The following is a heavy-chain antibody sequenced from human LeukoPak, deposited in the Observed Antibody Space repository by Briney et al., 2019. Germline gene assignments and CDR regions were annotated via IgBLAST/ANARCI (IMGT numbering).Heavy chain of an antibody. J-gene: IGHJ4*02. D-gene: IGHD6-6*01. CDR1: GGSFSGYY. CDR3: ARAMSIAARLQTIFDY. CDR2: INHSGST. Sequence: SETLSLTCAVYGGSFSGYYWSWIRQPPGKGLEWIGEINHSGSTYYNPSLKSRVTISVDTSKNQFSLNLTSVTAADTAVYYCARAMSIAARLQTIFDYWGQGTLVTVSS. V-gene: IGHV4-34*01.